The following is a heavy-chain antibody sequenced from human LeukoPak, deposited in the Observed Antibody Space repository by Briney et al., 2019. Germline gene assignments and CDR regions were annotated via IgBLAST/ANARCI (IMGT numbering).Heavy chain of an antibody. CDR2: IYYSGNT. CDR3: ARAGPRRDGYNVDY. J-gene: IGHJ4*02. Sequence: SETLPLTCTVSGGSISYYYWGWIRQPPGKGLEWIGYIYYSGNTDYNPSLKSRVTMSVDTSRNQFSLRLTSVTAADTAVYYCARAGPRRDGYNVDYWGQGTLVTVSS. CDR1: GGSISYYY. V-gene: IGHV4-59*01. D-gene: IGHD5-24*01.